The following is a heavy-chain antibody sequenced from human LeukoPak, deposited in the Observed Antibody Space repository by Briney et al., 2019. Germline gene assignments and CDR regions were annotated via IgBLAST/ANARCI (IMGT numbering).Heavy chain of an antibody. V-gene: IGHV3-48*04. D-gene: IGHD6-19*01. CDR3: AAREASSGQTPDY. CDR1: GFTFSRYS. J-gene: IGHJ4*02. Sequence: GGSLRLSCAASGFTFSRYSMNWVRQAPGKGLEWVSYISSSGSTIYYADSVKGRFTISRDNAKNSLYLQMNSLRAEDTAVYYCAAREASSGQTPDYWGQGTLVTVSS. CDR2: ISSSGSTI.